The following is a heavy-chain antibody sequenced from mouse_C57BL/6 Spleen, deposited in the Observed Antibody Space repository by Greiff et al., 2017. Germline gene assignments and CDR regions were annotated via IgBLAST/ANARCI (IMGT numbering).Heavy chain of an antibody. V-gene: IGHV7-3*01. CDR1: GFTFTDYY. Sequence: EVQRVESGGGLVQPGGSLSLSCAASGFTFTDYYMSWVRQPPGKALEWLGFIRNKAKGYTTEYSASVKGRCTISRDNSQSILYLHMNALSSDDSATYYCASLSNYFFYYWGQGTTLTVSS. CDR3: ASLSNYFFYY. CDR2: IRNKAKGYTT. D-gene: IGHD2-5*01. J-gene: IGHJ2*01.